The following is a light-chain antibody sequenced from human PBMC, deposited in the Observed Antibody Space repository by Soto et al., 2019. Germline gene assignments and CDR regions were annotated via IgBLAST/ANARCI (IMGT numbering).Light chain of an antibody. CDR1: SSDVGNYNY. J-gene: IGLJ1*01. V-gene: IGLV2-11*01. Sequence: QSALTQPRSVSGSPGQSVTISCTGTSSDVGNYNYVSWYQQHPGKAPKLMIYLVSKRPSGVPDRFSGSKSGNTASLTITGLQAEDEADYYCSSYAGSYIYVFGTGTKLTVL. CDR3: SSYAGSYIYV. CDR2: LVS.